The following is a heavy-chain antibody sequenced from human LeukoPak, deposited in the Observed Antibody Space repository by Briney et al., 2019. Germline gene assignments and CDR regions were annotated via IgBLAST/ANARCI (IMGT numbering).Heavy chain of an antibody. CDR2: ISSSSSTI. Sequence: PGGSLRLSCAASGFTFSSYSMNWVRQAPGKGLEWVSYISSSSSTIYYADSVKGRFTISRDNAKKSLYLQMNSLRAEDTAVYYCARGDTAPDYYYYMDVWGKGTTVTVSS. V-gene: IGHV3-48*01. J-gene: IGHJ6*03. CDR1: GFTFSSYS. D-gene: IGHD5-18*01. CDR3: ARGDTAPDYYYYMDV.